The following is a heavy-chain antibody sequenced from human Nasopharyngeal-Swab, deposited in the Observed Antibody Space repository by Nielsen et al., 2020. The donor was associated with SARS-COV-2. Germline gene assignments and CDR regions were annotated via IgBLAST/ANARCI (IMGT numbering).Heavy chain of an antibody. V-gene: IGHV3-11*06. J-gene: IGHJ6*02. D-gene: IGHD3-10*01. CDR1: GFTFSDYY. CDR2: ISSSSSYT. Sequence: GGSLRLSCAASGFTFSDYYMSWIRQAPGKGLEWVSYISSSSSYTNYAGSVKGRFTISRDNAKNSLYLQMNSLRAEDTAVYYCARGVMVQGVNGYYYGMDVWGQGTTVTVSS. CDR3: ARGVMVQGVNGYYYGMDV.